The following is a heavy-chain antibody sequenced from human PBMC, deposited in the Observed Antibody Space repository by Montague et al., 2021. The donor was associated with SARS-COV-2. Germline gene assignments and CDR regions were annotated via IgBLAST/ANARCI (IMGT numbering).Heavy chain of an antibody. J-gene: IGHJ4*02. CDR3: ARDPRYSLSWSFDY. V-gene: IGHV6-1*01. CDR2: TYYRSKWYY. CDR1: GDSDCIKAAG. D-gene: IGHD6-13*01. Sequence: CAISGDSDCIKAAGRKWNRQSSSRGPEHEGRTYYRSKWYYDYAVSVKSRMTISPDTSKNQFSLQLSSVTPEDRAVYYCARDPRYSLSWSFDYWGQGTLVTVSS.